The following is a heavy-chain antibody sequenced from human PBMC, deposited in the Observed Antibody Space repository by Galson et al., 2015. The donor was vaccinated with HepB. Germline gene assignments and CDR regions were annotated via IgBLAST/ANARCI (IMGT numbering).Heavy chain of an antibody. Sequence: SLRLSCAASGFTFSSYSMNWVRQAPGKGLEWVSYISSSSSTIYYADSVKGRFTISRDNAKNSLYLQMNSLRAEDTAVYYCARDDDVVVPATPSISFDYWGQGTLVTASS. CDR2: ISSSSSTI. J-gene: IGHJ4*02. V-gene: IGHV3-48*01. D-gene: IGHD2-2*01. CDR1: GFTFSSYS. CDR3: ARDDDVVVPATPSISFDY.